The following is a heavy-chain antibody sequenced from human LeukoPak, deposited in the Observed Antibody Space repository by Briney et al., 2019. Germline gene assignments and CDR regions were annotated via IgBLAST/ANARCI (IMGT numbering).Heavy chain of an antibody. CDR3: ARGDAFSGDH. CDR2: IHPEGNEK. CDR1: GLTFSNFW. V-gene: IGHV3-7*04. J-gene: IGHJ4*02. Sequence: GGSLTLACAVSGLTFSNFWMSWVRQAPGSGLEWVATIHPEGNEKKHVDSVTGRSTIPRHNAKNSLFLQMNGLRVEDTAVYYCARGDAFSGDHWGQGTLVTVSS.